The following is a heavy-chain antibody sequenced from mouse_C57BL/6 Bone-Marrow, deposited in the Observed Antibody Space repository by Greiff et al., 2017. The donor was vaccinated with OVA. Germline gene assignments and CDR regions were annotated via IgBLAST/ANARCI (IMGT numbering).Heavy chain of an antibody. J-gene: IGHJ3*01. CDR1: GYTFTDYE. Sequence: QVQLKESGAELVRPGASVTLSCKASGYTFTDYEMHWVKQTPVHGLEWIGAIDPETGGTAYNQKFKGKAILTADKSSSTAYMELRSLTSEDSAVYYCTSRLLRYSFAYWGQGTLVTVSA. CDR2: IDPETGGT. V-gene: IGHV1-15*01. D-gene: IGHD1-1*01. CDR3: TSRLLRYSFAY.